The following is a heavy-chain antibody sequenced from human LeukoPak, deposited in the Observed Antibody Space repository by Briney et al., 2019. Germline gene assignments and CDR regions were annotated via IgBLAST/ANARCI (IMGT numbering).Heavy chain of an antibody. D-gene: IGHD1-14*01. CDR2: ISSGSSTI. CDR1: GFIFSRYS. V-gene: IGHV3-48*01. Sequence: TGGSLRLSCAASGFIFSRYSMNCVRQAPGKGLEWVSYISSGSSTIYYADSVKGRFTISRDSANSLHLQMNSLRAEDTAVYYCAKYLTARGPPYALDVWGQGTTVTVSS. J-gene: IGHJ6*02. CDR3: AKYLTARGPPYALDV.